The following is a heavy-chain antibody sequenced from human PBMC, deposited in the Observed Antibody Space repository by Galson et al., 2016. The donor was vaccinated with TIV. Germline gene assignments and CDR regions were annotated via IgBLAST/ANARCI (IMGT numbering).Heavy chain of an antibody. CDR1: GFTFSNYW. Sequence: SLRLSCAASGFTFSNYWMSWVRQAPGKGLEWVANIKQTGSEKYYVDSVKRRFTISRDNAKNSLYLQMNSLGAEDTAVYYCARQYYFYSYGMDVWGQGTAVTVSS. J-gene: IGHJ6*02. CDR2: IKQTGSEK. V-gene: IGHV3-7*01. CDR3: ARQYYFYSYGMDV.